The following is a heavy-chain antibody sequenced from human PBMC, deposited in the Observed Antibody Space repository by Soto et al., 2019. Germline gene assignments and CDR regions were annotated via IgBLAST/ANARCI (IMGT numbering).Heavy chain of an antibody. J-gene: IGHJ4*02. CDR1: GFTFSSYA. D-gene: IGHD6-13*01. Sequence: GGSLRLSCAASGFTFSSYAMSWVRQAPGKGLEWVSAISGSGGSTYYADSVKGRFTISRDNSKNTLYLQMNSLRAEDTAVYYCAKAYSSSWYSLSYFDYWGQGTLVTVSS. V-gene: IGHV3-23*01. CDR3: AKAYSSSWYSLSYFDY. CDR2: ISGSGGST.